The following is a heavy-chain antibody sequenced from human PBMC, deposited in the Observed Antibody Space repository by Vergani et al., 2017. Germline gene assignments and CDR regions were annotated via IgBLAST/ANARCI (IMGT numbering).Heavy chain of an antibody. CDR1: GFSFTSYG. CDR2: ISYDGSNK. D-gene: IGHD4/OR15-4a*01. CDR3: ARGRVLTGGSDY. J-gene: IGHJ4*02. Sequence: QVRLVESGGGVVQPGRSLRLSCAASGFSFTSYGMHWVRQPPGKGLEWVATISYDGSNKYYADSVKGRFTISRDNSKNTLYLQMNSLRAEDTAVYYCARGRVLTGGSDYWGQGTLVTVSS. V-gene: IGHV3-30*03.